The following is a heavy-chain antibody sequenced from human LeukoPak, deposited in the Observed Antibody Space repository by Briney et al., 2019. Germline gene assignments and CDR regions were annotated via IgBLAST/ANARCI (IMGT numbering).Heavy chain of an antibody. CDR3: ARLRGGGSYGLVDY. D-gene: IGHD5-18*01. V-gene: IGHV4-39*07. J-gene: IGHJ4*02. Sequence: PSETLSLTCTVSGGSISSSSSYWGWIRQPPGKGLEFIGSINYSGNTYYNPSLKSRVTISVDTSKNQFSLKVSSVTAADTAVYYCARLRGGGSYGLVDYWGQGTLVTVSS. CDR2: INYSGNT. CDR1: GGSISSSSSY.